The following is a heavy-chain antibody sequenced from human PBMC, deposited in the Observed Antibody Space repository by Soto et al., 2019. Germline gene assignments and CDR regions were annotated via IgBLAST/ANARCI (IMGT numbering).Heavy chain of an antibody. D-gene: IGHD6-19*01. CDR2: ISGGGGAA. CDR1: GFTFINYA. CDR3: ARKILVSTTLPNGWSFDL. J-gene: IGHJ2*01. Sequence: EVQVLESGGGLVQPGGSLRLSCAGSGFTFINYAMNWVRQAPGKGLEWVSSISGGGGAAFFPDSVRGRFTISRDNSKNTMTLQMNSLAVEYTAVHYCARKILVSTTLPNGWSFDLWGCGTRVT. V-gene: IGHV3-23*01.